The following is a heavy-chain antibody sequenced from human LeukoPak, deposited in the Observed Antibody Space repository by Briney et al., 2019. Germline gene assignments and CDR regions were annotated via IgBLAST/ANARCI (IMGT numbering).Heavy chain of an antibody. CDR2: ISSSSGNI. CDR3: AKDSDYYHSSGYYYAYCHH. D-gene: IGHD3-22*01. CDR1: GFTFSSYS. Sequence: PGGSLSLSCAASGFTFSSYSMNWVRQAPGKGLEWVSTISSSSGNIYYADSVKGRFTISRASAENSLYLQMNGQRDEDTAVCYCAKDSDYYHSSGYYYAYCHHWVQGTLVSVSS. J-gene: IGHJ1*01. V-gene: IGHV3-21*01.